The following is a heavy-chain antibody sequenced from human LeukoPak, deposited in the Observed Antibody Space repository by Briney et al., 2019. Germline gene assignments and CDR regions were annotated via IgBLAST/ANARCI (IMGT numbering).Heavy chain of an antibody. CDR2: IYYSGST. CDR1: GGSISSGGYY. V-gene: IGHV4-31*03. D-gene: IGHD6-6*01. J-gene: IGHJ4*02. Sequence: SQTLSLTCTVSGGSISSGGYYWSWIRQHPGKGLEWIEYIYYSGSTYYNPSLKSRVTISVDTSKNQFSLKLSSVTAADTAVYYCARGKYSSSLFDYWGQGTLVTVSS. CDR3: ARGKYSSSLFDY.